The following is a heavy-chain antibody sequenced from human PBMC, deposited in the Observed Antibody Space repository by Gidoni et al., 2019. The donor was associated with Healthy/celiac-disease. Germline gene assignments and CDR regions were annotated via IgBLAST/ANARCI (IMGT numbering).Heavy chain of an antibody. CDR3: ARLLRYPSNWFDP. J-gene: IGHJ5*02. Sequence: QVQLQESGPGLVKPSETLSLTCTVSGGSISSYYWSWSRQLPGKGLEWIGYIYYSGSTNYNPSLKSRVTISVETSKNQFSLKLSSVTAADTAVYYCARLLRYPSNWFDPWGQGTLVTVSS. CDR2: IYYSGST. V-gene: IGHV4-59*08. D-gene: IGHD2-2*02. CDR1: GGSISSYY.